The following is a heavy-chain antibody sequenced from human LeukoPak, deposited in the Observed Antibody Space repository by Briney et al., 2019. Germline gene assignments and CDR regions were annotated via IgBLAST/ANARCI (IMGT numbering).Heavy chain of an antibody. D-gene: IGHD4-17*01. CDR3: ARLPTVTFFDY. Sequence: PSETLSLTCTVSGGSIGSFYWSWIRQPPGKGLEWMGYIYYSGSTNYNPSLKSRVTISVDTSKNQFSLKLSSVTAADTAVYYCARLPTVTFFDYWGQGTLVTVSS. J-gene: IGHJ4*02. CDR2: IYYSGST. V-gene: IGHV4-59*01. CDR1: GGSIGSFY.